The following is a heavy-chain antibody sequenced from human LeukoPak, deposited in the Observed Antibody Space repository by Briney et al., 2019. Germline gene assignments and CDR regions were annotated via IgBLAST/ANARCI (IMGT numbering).Heavy chain of an antibody. D-gene: IGHD6-19*01. V-gene: IGHV4-30-2*01. CDR2: IYHSGST. J-gene: IGHJ6*02. CDR1: GGSISSGGYY. CDR3: ARDQGHTKNIAVAGTDYYYGMDV. Sequence: PSETLSLTCTVSGGSISSGGYYWSWIRQPPGKGLEWIGYIYHSGSTYYNPSLKSRVTISVDRSKNQFSLKLSSVTAADTAVYYCARDQGHTKNIAVAGTDYYYGMDVWGQGTTVTVSS.